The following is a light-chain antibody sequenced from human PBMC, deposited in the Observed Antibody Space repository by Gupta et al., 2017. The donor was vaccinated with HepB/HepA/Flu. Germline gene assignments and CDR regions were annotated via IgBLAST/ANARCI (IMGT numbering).Light chain of an antibody. V-gene: IGKV1-5*03. Sequence: DIQMTQSPSTLSASIGDRVTITCRASQSISTWLAWYQQKPGKAPKLLIYKASNLESGVPSRFSGSGFGTEFTLTISSLQPDDFATYHCQQESTYARIFGQGTKLEIK. CDR3: QQESTYARI. J-gene: IGKJ2*01. CDR2: KAS. CDR1: QSISTW.